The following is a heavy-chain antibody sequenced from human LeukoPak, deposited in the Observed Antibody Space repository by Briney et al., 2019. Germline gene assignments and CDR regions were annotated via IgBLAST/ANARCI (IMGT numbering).Heavy chain of an antibody. D-gene: IGHD1-7*01. CDR2: INYSGST. CDR3: ARRSSELLRHYYYYYYMDV. Sequence: KTSETLSLTCTVSGASISSYSWTWIRQPPGKGLEWIGYINYSGSTTYNPSLKSRVTFALDTSRNQVSLKLSSVTAAVTAVYYCARRSSELLRHYYYYYYMDVWGKGTTVTVSS. CDR1: GASISSYS. V-gene: IGHV4-59*08. J-gene: IGHJ6*03.